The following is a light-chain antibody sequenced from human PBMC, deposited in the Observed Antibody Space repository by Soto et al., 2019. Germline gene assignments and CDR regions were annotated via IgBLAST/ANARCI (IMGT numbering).Light chain of an antibody. Sequence: DIQMTQSPSTVSAYVGDSVTITCRASQSITTCLAWYQQKPGKAPKLLIYDVSSWQSGVPSRFSGSGSGTEFTLTISSLQPDDCATYYCQHYTMYSPWTFGQGTKVEIK. CDR1: QSITTC. V-gene: IGKV1-5*01. J-gene: IGKJ1*01. CDR3: QHYTMYSPWT. CDR2: DVS.